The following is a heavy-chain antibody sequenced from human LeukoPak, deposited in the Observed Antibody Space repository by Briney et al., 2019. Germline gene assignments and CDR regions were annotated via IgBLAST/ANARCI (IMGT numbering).Heavy chain of an antibody. CDR1: GFTFNSYA. CDR2: ISGSGGST. CDR3: ARDDRGGNCDY. Sequence: PGGSLRLSCAASGFTFNSYAMSWVRQAPGKGVEWVSAISGSGGSTYYADSVKGRFTISRDNSKNTLYLQMDSLRAEDTALYYCARDDRGGNCDYWGQGTLVTVSS. J-gene: IGHJ4*02. V-gene: IGHV3-23*01. D-gene: IGHD3-16*01.